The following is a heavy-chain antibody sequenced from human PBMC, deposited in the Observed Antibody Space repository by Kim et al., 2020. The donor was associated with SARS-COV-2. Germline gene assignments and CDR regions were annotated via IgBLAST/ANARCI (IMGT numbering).Heavy chain of an antibody. V-gene: IGHV4-34*01. J-gene: IGHJ6*01. CDR3: ARVRGGMSFGVCIGRDYY. CDR2: INHSGST. CDR1: GGSFSGYY. Sequence: SETLSLTCAVYGGSFSGYYWSWIRQPPGKGLEWIWEINHSGSTNYNPSLKSRVTISVDTSKNQFSLKLSSVTAADTAVYYCARVRGGMSFGVCIGRDYY. D-gene: IGHD3-3*01.